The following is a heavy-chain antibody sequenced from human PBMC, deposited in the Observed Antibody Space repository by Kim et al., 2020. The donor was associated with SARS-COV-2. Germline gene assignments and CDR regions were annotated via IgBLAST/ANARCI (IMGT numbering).Heavy chain of an antibody. D-gene: IGHD6-6*01. CDR3: VKDEYSSPSTFDY. CDR2: ISDDGSNK. CDR1: GFTFSTYA. J-gene: IGHJ4*02. V-gene: IGHV3-30*18. Sequence: GGSLRLSCAASGFTFSTYAMHWVRQAPGKGLEWVTVISDDGSNKYYSDSVKGRFTISRDNSENTLYLQMNSPRPEDTGLYYCVKDEYSSPSTFDYWGEGTRV.